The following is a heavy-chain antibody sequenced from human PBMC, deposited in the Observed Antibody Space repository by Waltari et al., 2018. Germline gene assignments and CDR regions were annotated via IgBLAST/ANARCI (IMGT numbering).Heavy chain of an antibody. CDR3: AKEKRISYYDSSGQFDY. D-gene: IGHD3-22*01. CDR1: GFTFTNYA. Sequence: EVQLLESGGGLVKPGGSLRLSCAESGFTFTNYAMSWVRQATGKGLGWVAVIYSGGDTYYADSVKGRFTISIDNSKNTLYLQMNSLRAEDTAVYFCAKEKRISYYDSSGQFDYWGQGTLVTVSS. J-gene: IGHJ4*02. CDR2: IYSGGDT. V-gene: IGHV3-23*03.